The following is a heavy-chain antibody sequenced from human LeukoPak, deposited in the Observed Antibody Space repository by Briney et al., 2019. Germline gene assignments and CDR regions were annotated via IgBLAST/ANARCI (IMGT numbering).Heavy chain of an antibody. V-gene: IGHV3-23*01. J-gene: IGHJ3*02. D-gene: IGHD5-24*01. CDR3: ARRAYNWGAFDI. Sequence: PGGSLRLSCAASGFTFTNYAMNWVRQAPGKGLEWGSTLSPSGADTYYADSVKGRFTISRDISKNTLYLQMNSLRAEDTAVYYCARRAYNWGAFDIWGQGTMVTVSS. CDR1: GFTFTNYA. CDR2: LSPSGADT.